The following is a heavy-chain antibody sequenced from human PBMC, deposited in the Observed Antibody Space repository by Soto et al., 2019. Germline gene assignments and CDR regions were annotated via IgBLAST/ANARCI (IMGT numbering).Heavy chain of an antibody. D-gene: IGHD2-2*01. J-gene: IGHJ6*03. CDR1: GFTFDDYG. V-gene: IGHV3-20*01. CDR3: ARAGPLGYCSSTSCPAGYYYYYMDV. CDR2: INWNGGST. Sequence: GGSLRLSCAASGFTFDDYGMSWVRQAPGKGLEWVSGINWNGGSTGYADSVKGRFTVSRDNAKNSLYLQMNSLRAEDTALYDFARAGPLGYCSSTSCPAGYYYYYMDVWGKGTTVTVSS.